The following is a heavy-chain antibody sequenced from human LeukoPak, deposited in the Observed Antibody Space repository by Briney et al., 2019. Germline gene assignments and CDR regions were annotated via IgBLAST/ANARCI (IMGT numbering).Heavy chain of an antibody. CDR1: GFIFSSYG. CDR2: IRYDGSNK. D-gene: IGHD3-10*01. V-gene: IGHV3-30*02. Sequence: GGSLRLSCAASGFIFSSYGMHWVRQAPGKGLEWVAFIRYDGSNKYYADSVKGRFTISRDNSKNTLYLQMNSLRAEDTAVYYCARATITMVRGGDYYYYLDVWGKGTTVTVSS. CDR3: ARATITMVRGGDYYYYLDV. J-gene: IGHJ6*03.